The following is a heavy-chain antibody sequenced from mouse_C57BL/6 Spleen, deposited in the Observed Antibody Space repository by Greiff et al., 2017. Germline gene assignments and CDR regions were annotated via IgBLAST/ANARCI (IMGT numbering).Heavy chain of an antibody. CDR3: ARARATAQATFDD. D-gene: IGHD3-2*02. CDR2: ISYDGSN. J-gene: IGHJ2*01. CDR1: GYSITSGYY. V-gene: IGHV3-6*01. Sequence: EVKLVESGPGLVKPSQSLSLTCSVTGYSITSGYYWNWIRQFPGNKLEWMGYISYDGSNNYNPSLKNRISITRDTSKNQFFLKLNSVTTEDTATYYCARARATAQATFDDWGQGTTLTVSS.